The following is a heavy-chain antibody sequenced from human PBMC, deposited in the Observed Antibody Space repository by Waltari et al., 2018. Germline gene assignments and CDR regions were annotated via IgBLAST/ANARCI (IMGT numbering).Heavy chain of an antibody. CDR3: ARGSFYDILTEIDAFDI. J-gene: IGHJ3*02. D-gene: IGHD3-9*01. Sequence: QLQLQESGPGLVKPSETLSLTCTVSGGSISSSSYYWGWIRQPPGKGLEWIGSIYYSGSTYYNPSLKSRVTMSVDTSKNQFSLKLSSVTAADTAVYYCARGSFYDILTEIDAFDIWGQGTMVTVSS. CDR2: IYYSGST. CDR1: GGSISSSSYY. V-gene: IGHV4-39*07.